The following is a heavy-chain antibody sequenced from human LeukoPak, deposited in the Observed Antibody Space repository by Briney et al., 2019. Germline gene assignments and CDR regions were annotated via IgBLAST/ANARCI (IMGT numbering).Heavy chain of an antibody. CDR1: GFTFSSYG. CDR3: AKQLGYCSDGSCYFPY. V-gene: IGHV3-48*01. Sequence: PGGSLRLSCAASGFTFSSYGMHWVRQAPGKGLEWVSYISGSSGIIDYADSVRGRFTISRDNAKNSLYLQMNSLRAEDTAVYYCAKQLGYCSDGSCYFPYWGQGTLVTVSS. D-gene: IGHD2-15*01. CDR2: ISGSSGII. J-gene: IGHJ4*02.